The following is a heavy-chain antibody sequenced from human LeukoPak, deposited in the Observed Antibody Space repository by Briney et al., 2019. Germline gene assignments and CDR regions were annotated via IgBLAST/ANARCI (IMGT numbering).Heavy chain of an antibody. Sequence: GGSLRPSCAASGFTFSSYSMNWVRQAPGKGLEWVSSISSSSSYIYYADSVKGRFTISRDNAKNSLYLQMNSLRAEDTALYYCAKDIGIAAAGFLTNWGQGTLVTVSS. D-gene: IGHD6-13*01. CDR2: ISSSSSYI. CDR1: GFTFSSYS. J-gene: IGHJ4*02. CDR3: AKDIGIAAAGFLTN. V-gene: IGHV3-21*04.